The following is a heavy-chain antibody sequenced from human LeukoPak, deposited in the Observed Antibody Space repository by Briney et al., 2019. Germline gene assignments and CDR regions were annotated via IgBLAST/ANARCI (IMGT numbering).Heavy chain of an antibody. CDR2: IYYSGST. V-gene: IGHV4-39*01. Sequence: SETLSLTCTVSGGSISSSSYYWGWIRQPPGKGLEWIGSIYYSGSTYYNPSLKSRVTISVDTSKNQFSLKLSSVTAADTAVYYCARGIPYYDFWSGGHRIDYWGQGTLVTVSS. CDR3: ARGIPYYDFWSGGHRIDY. D-gene: IGHD3-3*01. J-gene: IGHJ4*02. CDR1: GGSISSSSYY.